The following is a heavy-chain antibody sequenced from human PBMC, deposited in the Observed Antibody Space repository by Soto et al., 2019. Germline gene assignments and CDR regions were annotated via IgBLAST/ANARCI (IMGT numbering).Heavy chain of an antibody. V-gene: IGHV1-69*12. CDR1: GGTFSSYA. Sequence: QVQLVQSGAEVKKPGSSVKVSCKASGGTFSSYAISWVRQAPGQGLEWMGEIIPIFGTANYAQKFQGRVRITADESTSTAYMELSSLRSEDTAAYYCARDRGPSSGYYPYWFDPWGQGTLVTVSS. CDR3: ARDRGPSSGYYPYWFDP. D-gene: IGHD3-22*01. CDR2: IIPIFGTA. J-gene: IGHJ5*02.